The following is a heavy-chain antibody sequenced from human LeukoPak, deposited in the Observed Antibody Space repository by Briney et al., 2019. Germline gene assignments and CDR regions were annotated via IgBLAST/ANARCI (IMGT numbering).Heavy chain of an antibody. Sequence: TLSLTCTVSGGSISSGGYYWSWIRQHPGKGLEWIGYIYYSGSTYYNPSLKSRVTISVDTSKNQFSLKLSSVTAADTAVYYCARAPYCYDSSGYQYYFDYWGQGTLVTVSS. CDR1: GGSISSGGYY. D-gene: IGHD3-22*01. CDR2: IYYSGST. V-gene: IGHV4-31*03. J-gene: IGHJ4*02. CDR3: ARAPYCYDSSGYQYYFDY.